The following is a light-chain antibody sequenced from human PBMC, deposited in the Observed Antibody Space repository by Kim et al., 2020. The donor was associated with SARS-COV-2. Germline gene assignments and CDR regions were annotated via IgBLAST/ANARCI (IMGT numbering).Light chain of an antibody. Sequence: IQLTQSPSSLSASVGDRVTITCRASQGISSYLAWYQQKPGSAPKLLIYPASTLQGGVPTRFSGSGSGTDFTLTISSLQPEDFATYHCQQVNSYPYTFGQGTKLEI. CDR3: QQVNSYPYT. CDR2: PAS. CDR1: QGISSY. J-gene: IGKJ2*01. V-gene: IGKV1-9*01.